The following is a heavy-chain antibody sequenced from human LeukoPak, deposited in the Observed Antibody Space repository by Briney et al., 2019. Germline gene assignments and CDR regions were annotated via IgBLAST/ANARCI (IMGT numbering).Heavy chain of an antibody. Sequence: PGGSLRLSCATSGFTFSSYAMSWVRQAPGKGLEWVSSISSSSSYIYYADSVKGRFTISRDNAKNSLYLQMNSLRAEDTAVYYCAKPGTYYDFWSGYYTNWGQGTPVTVSS. CDR1: GFTFSSYA. CDR2: ISSSSSYI. V-gene: IGHV3-21*01. D-gene: IGHD3-3*01. J-gene: IGHJ4*02. CDR3: AKPGTYYDFWSGYYTN.